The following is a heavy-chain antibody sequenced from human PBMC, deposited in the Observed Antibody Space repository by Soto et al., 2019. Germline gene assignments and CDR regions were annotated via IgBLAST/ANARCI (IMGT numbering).Heavy chain of an antibody. CDR2: FDPEEGKM. CDR3: ATDLGVALAPLSILYFQQ. J-gene: IGHJ1*01. CDR1: GYSLNELC. D-gene: IGHD3-10*01. V-gene: IGHV1-24*01. Sequence: ASVKVSCKVSGYSLNELCMHWVRQPPGKGLEWIGGFDPEEGKMIYAQNFQGRVTMTEDTSTDTAYMELNSLTSEDTAIYYCATDLGVALAPLSILYFQQWGQGTVVTVS.